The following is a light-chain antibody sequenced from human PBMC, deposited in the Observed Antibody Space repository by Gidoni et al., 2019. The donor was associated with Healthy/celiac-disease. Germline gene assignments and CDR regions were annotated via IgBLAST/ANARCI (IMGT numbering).Light chain of an antibody. CDR1: SSNIGAGYD. CDR2: GNS. Sequence: QSVLTQPPSVSGAPGPRVTISCTGSSSNIGAGYDVHWYQQLPGTAPKLLIYGNSNRPSGVPDRFSGSKSGTSASLAITGLQAEDEADYYCQSYDSSFSWVFGGGTKLTVL. V-gene: IGLV1-40*01. CDR3: QSYDSSFSWV. J-gene: IGLJ3*02.